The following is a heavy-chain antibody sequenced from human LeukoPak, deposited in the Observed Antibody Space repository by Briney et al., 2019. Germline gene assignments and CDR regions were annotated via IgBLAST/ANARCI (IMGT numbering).Heavy chain of an antibody. CDR3: ARSYSGYDYGHILDY. J-gene: IGHJ4*02. CDR1: GGSISSYY. V-gene: IGHV4-4*07. Sequence: PSETLSLTCTVSGGSISSYYWSWIRQPAGKGLEWIGRIYTSGSTNYNPSLKSRVTMSVDTSKNQFSLKLSSVTAADTAVYYCARSYSGYDYGHILDYWGQGTLVTVSS. CDR2: IYTSGST. D-gene: IGHD5-12*01.